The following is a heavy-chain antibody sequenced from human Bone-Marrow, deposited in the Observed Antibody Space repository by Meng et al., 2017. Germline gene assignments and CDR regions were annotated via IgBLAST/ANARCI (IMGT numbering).Heavy chain of an antibody. CDR1: GASVNTGSYY. CDR3: ARGVVADPPGD. Sequence: QVQLQESGPGLVRSSATLSLTCTVSGASVNTGSYYWSWIRQPPGRGLELIGFIYQSGGTNNNPSLKSRVTISLDMSSNQFSLTLNSVTAADTAIYYCARGVVADPPGDWGRGTLVTVSS. V-gene: IGHV4-61*01. CDR2: IYQSGGT. D-gene: IGHD2-15*01. J-gene: IGHJ1*01.